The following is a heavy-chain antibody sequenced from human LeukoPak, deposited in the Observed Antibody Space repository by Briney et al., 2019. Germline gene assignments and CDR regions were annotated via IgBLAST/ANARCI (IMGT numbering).Heavy chain of an antibody. CDR2: IYYSGST. Sequence: PSQTLSLTCTVSGGSISSGDYYWSWIRQPPGKGLEWIGYIYYSGSTYYNPSLTSRVTISVDTSKNQFSLKLSSVTAADTAVYYCAREKPYDAFDIWGQGTMVTVSS. V-gene: IGHV4-30-4*08. CDR1: GGSISSGDYY. CDR3: AREKPYDAFDI. J-gene: IGHJ3*02.